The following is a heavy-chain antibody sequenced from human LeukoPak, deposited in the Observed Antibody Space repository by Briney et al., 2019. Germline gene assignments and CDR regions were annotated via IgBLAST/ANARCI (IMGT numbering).Heavy chain of an antibody. CDR1: GGSLSGYY. Sequence: PSETLSLTCAVYGGSLSGYYWSWIRQPPGKGLEWIGEINHSGSTNYNPSLKSRVTISVDTSKNQFSLKLSSVTAADTAVYYCAKAHSVVVPAAMRRNWFDPWGQGTLVTVSS. J-gene: IGHJ5*02. CDR3: AKAHSVVVPAAMRRNWFDP. V-gene: IGHV4-34*01. CDR2: INHSGST. D-gene: IGHD2-2*01.